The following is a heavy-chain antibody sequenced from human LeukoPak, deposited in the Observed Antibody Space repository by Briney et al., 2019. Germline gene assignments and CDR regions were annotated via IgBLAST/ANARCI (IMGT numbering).Heavy chain of an antibody. CDR3: AREGSGWYSDY. V-gene: IGHV3-21*01. J-gene: IGHJ4*02. CDR1: GFTFSSYS. Sequence: VGSLRLSCAASGFTFSSYSMCWVRQAPGKGLEWVSSISLSSTYIYYADSLKGRFTISRDNAKNSLYLEMNSLRAEDTAVYYCAREGSGWYSDYWGQGTLVTVSS. CDR2: ISLSSTYI. D-gene: IGHD6-19*01.